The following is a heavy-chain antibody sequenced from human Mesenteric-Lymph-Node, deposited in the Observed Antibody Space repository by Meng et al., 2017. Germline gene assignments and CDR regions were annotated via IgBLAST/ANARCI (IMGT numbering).Heavy chain of an antibody. CDR2: TYYRSKWYN. D-gene: IGHD6-19*01. CDR3: ARSGSSGWIDY. Sequence: QVKFQQSGPVLVKPSQTLSLARAFSGDSVSRNRAASNLIRQSPSRGLEWLGRTYYRSKWYNGYAVSVKSRITINPDTSKNQFSLQLNSVTPEDTAMYYCARSGSSGWIDYWGQGTLVTVSS. V-gene: IGHV6-1*01. CDR1: GDSVSRNRAA. J-gene: IGHJ4*02.